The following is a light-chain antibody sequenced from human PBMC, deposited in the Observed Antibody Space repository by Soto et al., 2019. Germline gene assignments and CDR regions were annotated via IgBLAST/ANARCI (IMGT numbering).Light chain of an antibody. J-gene: IGKJ1*01. V-gene: IGKV4-1*01. CDR1: QSVLYSSNNKNY. CDR3: QQYYSTPRT. CDR2: WAS. Sequence: DIVMTQSPDSLAVSLGERATINCKSSQSVLYSSNNKNYLAWYQQKPGQPPKLLIYWASTRESGVPDRISGSGSGTDFTLTISSLQAEDVAVYSCQQYYSTPRTFGQGTKVEIK.